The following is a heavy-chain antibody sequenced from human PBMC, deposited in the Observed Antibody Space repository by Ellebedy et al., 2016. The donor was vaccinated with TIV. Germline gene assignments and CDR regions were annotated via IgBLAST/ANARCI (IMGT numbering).Heavy chain of an antibody. CDR2: ISSAGVTI. CDR1: GFIFSGHS. J-gene: IGHJ4*02. Sequence: GGSLRLSXVSSGFIFSGHSMNWVRQAPGKGLEWVSYISSAGVTIYHADAVKGRFSTHRDNIRRSLDLQMTRLRAEDTAVYYCVRGTGSGYSYSLDAWGQGTLVTVSS. V-gene: IGHV3-48*04. D-gene: IGHD3-22*01. CDR3: VRGTGSGYSYSLDA.